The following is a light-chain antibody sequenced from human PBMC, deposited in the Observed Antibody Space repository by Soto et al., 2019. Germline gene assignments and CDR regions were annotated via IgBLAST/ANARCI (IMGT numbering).Light chain of an antibody. CDR3: SSHAGINNVV. CDR1: SSDVGGYNY. J-gene: IGLJ3*02. Sequence: QSVLTQPPSASGSPGQSVTISCTGTSSDVGGYNYVSWYQQHPGKAPKLMIYEVTKRPSGFPDLFSGSKSGNTASLTVSGLLADDEADYYCSSHAGINNVVFGGGTKLTVL. CDR2: EVT. V-gene: IGLV2-8*01.